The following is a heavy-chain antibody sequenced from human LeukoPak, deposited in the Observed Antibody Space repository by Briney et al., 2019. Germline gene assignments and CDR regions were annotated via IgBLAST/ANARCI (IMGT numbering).Heavy chain of an antibody. Sequence: GGSLRLSCEGSGFSFSAYNMNWVRQAPGKGLESISYISSSSATIFYADSVKGRFTISRDNAKNSLYLQMNSLRPEDTAVYYCARTAYSGYDYDYWGQGTLVTVSS. V-gene: IGHV3-48*01. CDR3: ARTAYSGYDYDY. CDR1: GFSFSAYN. CDR2: ISSSSATI. J-gene: IGHJ4*02. D-gene: IGHD5-12*01.